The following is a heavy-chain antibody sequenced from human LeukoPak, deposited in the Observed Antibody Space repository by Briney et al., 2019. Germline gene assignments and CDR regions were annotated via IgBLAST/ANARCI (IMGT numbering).Heavy chain of an antibody. CDR2: ISGSGGST. CDR1: GFTFSSYA. V-gene: IGHV3-23*01. J-gene: IGHJ4*02. Sequence: GGSLRLSCAASGFTFSSYAMSWVRQAPGKGLEWVSAISGSGGSTYYANSVKGRFTISRDNSKNTLYLQMNSLRAEDTAVYYCAKVGVVVPNISGYWGQGTLVTVSS. D-gene: IGHD2-2*01. CDR3: AKVGVVVPNISGY.